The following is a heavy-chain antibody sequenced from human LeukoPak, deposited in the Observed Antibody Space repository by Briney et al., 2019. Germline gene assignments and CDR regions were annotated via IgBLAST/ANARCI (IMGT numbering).Heavy chain of an antibody. CDR3: ARRLRQNLFDP. CDR1: GVSISSDY. D-gene: IGHD4-17*01. J-gene: IGHJ5*02. V-gene: IGHV4-59*08. Sequence: SETLSLTCTVSGVSISSDYWSWIRLPSGKGLEWIGYIYYSGSSNYNPSLKSRVTMSVDTSKNQFSLKLTSVTAADTAVYYCARRLRQNLFDPWGQGTLVTVSS. CDR2: IYYSGSS.